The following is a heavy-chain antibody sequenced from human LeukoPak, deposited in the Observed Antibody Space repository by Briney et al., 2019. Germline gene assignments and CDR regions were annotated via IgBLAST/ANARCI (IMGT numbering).Heavy chain of an antibody. CDR3: ARDGYSSSWFDY. V-gene: IGHV3-33*01. J-gene: IGHJ4*02. Sequence: PGRSLRLSCAASGFTFSTYGMHWVRQAPGKGLEWVAVIWYDGSNKNYADSVKGRFTISRDNSKDTLYLQMSSLRADDTAVYYCARDGYSSSWFDYWGQGTLVTVSS. CDR2: IWYDGSNK. CDR1: GFTFSTYG. D-gene: IGHD6-13*01.